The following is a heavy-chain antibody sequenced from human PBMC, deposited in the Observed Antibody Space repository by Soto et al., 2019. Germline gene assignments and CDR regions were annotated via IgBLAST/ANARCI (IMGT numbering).Heavy chain of an antibody. J-gene: IGHJ6*02. CDR2: ISAYNGNT. Sequence: ASVKVSCKASGYTFTSYGISWVRQAPGQGLEWMAWISAYNGNTNYAQKLQGRVTMTTDTSTSTAYMELRSLRSDDTAVYYCARAPRGPRDSSSSWYFWVTDRELNYYYYGMDVWGQGTTVRVSS. D-gene: IGHD6-13*01. CDR3: ARAPRGPRDSSSSWYFWVTDRELNYYYYGMDV. CDR1: GYTFTSYG. V-gene: IGHV1-18*01.